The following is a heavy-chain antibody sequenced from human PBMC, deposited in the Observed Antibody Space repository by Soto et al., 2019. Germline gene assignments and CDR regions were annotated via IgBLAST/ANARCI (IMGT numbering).Heavy chain of an antibody. J-gene: IGHJ6*02. D-gene: IGHD3-16*01. CDR2: INPNSGGT. Sequence: GASVKVSCKASGYTFTGYYMHWVRQAPGQGLEWMGWINPNSGGTNYAQKFQGWVTMTRDTSISTAYMELSRLRSDDTAVYYCARSTGGVYYGMDVWGQGTTVTVSS. CDR1: GYTFTGYY. V-gene: IGHV1-2*04. CDR3: ARSTGGVYYGMDV.